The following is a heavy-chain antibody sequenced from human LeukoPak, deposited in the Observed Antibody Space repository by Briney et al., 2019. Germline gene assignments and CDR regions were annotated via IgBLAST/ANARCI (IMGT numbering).Heavy chain of an antibody. CDR1: GGSISSSSDY. CDR3: ARGVGDYVFPNYYFYMDV. D-gene: IGHD4-17*01. Sequence: PSETLSLTCTVSGGSISSSSDYWGWIRQAPGKGLEWIGYIYYSGSTNYNPSLASRVTVSPDTSKNQLSLNLSSVTAADTAVYYCARGVGDYVFPNYYFYMDVWGKGTTVTVSS. J-gene: IGHJ6*03. V-gene: IGHV4-61*05. CDR2: IYYSGST.